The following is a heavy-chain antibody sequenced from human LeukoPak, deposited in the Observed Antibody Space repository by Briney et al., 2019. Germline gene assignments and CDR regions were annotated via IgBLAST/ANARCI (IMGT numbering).Heavy chain of an antibody. CDR3: ARSKGVRMVRGVITRNWFDP. J-gene: IGHJ5*02. Sequence: PSETLSLTCTVSGGSISSSSYYWGWIRQPPGKGLEWIGSIYYSGSTYYNPSLKSRVTISVDTSKNQFSLKLSSATAADTAVYYCARSKGVRMVRGVITRNWFDPWGQGTLVTVSS. V-gene: IGHV4-39*01. D-gene: IGHD3-10*01. CDR2: IYYSGST. CDR1: GGSISSSSYY.